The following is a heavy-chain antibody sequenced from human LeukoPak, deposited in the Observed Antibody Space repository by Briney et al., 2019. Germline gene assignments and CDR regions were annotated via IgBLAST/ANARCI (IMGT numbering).Heavy chain of an antibody. J-gene: IGHJ6*03. CDR2: ISAYNGNT. Sequence: ASVKVSCKASGYTFTSYGISWVRQAPGQGLEWMGWISAYNGNTNYAQKLQGRVTMTTDTSTSTAYMELRSLRSDDTAVYYCARDPTPISKVGIGGYYCYMDVWGKGTTVTVSS. D-gene: IGHD3-16*01. CDR1: GYTFTSYG. V-gene: IGHV1-18*01. CDR3: ARDPTPISKVGIGGYYCYMDV.